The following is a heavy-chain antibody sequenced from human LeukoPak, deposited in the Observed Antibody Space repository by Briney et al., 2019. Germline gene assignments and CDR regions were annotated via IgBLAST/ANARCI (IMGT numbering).Heavy chain of an antibody. CDR1: GFTFSSYA. V-gene: IGHV3-30-3*01. D-gene: IGHD3-3*01. Sequence: GGSLRLSCAASGFTFSSYAMHWVRQAPGKGLEWVAVISYDGSNKYYADSVKGRFTISRDNSKNTLYLQMNSLRVEDTTVYYCAGPIFGVIMNPFDYWGQGTLVTVSS. CDR3: AGPIFGVIMNPFDY. CDR2: ISYDGSNK. J-gene: IGHJ4*02.